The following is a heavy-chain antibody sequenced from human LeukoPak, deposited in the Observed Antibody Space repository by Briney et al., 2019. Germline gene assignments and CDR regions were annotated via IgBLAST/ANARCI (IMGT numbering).Heavy chain of an antibody. Sequence: ASVTVSCKASGYTFTGYYMHWVRQAPGQGLEWMGWINPNSGGTNYAQKFQGRVTMTRDTSISTAYMELSRLRSDDTAVYYCARDDVLLWFGEFHYYYYYMDVWGKGTTVTVSS. D-gene: IGHD3-10*01. CDR3: ARDDVLLWFGEFHYYYYYMDV. CDR1: GYTFTGYY. V-gene: IGHV1-2*02. CDR2: INPNSGGT. J-gene: IGHJ6*03.